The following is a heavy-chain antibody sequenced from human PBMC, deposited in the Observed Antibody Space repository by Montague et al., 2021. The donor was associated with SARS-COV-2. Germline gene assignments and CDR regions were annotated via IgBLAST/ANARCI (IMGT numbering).Heavy chain of an antibody. CDR2: TYYRSKWYN. V-gene: IGHV6-1*01. D-gene: IGHD3-22*01. Sequence: CAISGDSVSSNSAAWNWIRQSPSRGLEWLGRTYYRSKWYNDYAVSVKSRITINPDTSKNQSSLQLNSVTAEDTAVYYCARELRRIIMIVDTRGFDYWGQGTLVTVSS. J-gene: IGHJ4*02. CDR3: ARELRRIIMIVDTRGFDY. CDR1: GDSVSSNSAA.